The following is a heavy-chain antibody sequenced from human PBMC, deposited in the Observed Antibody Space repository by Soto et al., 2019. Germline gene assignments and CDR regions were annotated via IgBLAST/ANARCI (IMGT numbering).Heavy chain of an antibody. V-gene: IGHV1-69*12. D-gene: IGHD4-17*01. CDR3: ARDGDYGDYAVDDWFDP. J-gene: IGHJ5*02. CDR2: IIPIFGTA. CDR1: GGTFSSYA. Sequence: QVQLVQSGAEVKKPGSSVKVSCKASGGTFSSYAISWVRQAPGQGLEWMGGIIPIFGTANYAQKFQGRVTITADESTSTAYMELSSLRSEDTAVYYCARDGDYGDYAVDDWFDPWGQGTLVTVSS.